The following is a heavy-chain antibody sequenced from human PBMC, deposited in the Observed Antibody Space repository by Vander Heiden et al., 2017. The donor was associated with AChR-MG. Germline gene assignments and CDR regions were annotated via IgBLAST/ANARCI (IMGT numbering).Heavy chain of an antibody. V-gene: IGHV3-30*02. CDR3: ANSLDNYYDSNDY. CDR1: GFTFSRYG. J-gene: IGHJ4*02. CDR2: IRYDGSNK. D-gene: IGHD3-22*01. Sequence: QVQLVESGGGAVQPGGSLRLSCAASGFTFSRYGMHWVRQAPGKGLEWVAFIRYDGSNKYYADSVKGRFTISRDNSKNTLYLQMNSLRAEDTAVYYCANSLDNYYDSNDYWGQGTLVTVSS.